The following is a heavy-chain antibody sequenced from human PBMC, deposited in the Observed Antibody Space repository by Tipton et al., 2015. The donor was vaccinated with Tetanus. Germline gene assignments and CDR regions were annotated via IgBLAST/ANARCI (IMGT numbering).Heavy chain of an antibody. CDR1: GASSTSGDYY. V-gene: IGHV4-39*07. CDR3: ARGGIAAAGGGLDY. J-gene: IGHJ4*02. Sequence: TLSLTCTVSGASSTSGDYYWAWIRQPPGKGPEWIGSIYYTGSTYYNPSLKSRVTISEDTSKNQFSLKLSSVTAADTAVYYCARGGIAAAGGGLDYWGQGTLVTVSS. D-gene: IGHD6-13*01. CDR2: IYYTGST.